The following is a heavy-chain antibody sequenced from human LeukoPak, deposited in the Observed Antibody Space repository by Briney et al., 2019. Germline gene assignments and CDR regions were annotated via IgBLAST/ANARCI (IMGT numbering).Heavy chain of an antibody. V-gene: IGHV4-34*01. J-gene: IGHJ4*02. CDR3: RTIFGVVINRDY. Sequence: SETLSLTCAVYGGSFSGYSWHWIRQPPGKGLEWIGEINHSGSTNYNPSLTSRVTISVDTSKNQFSLKLSSVTAADTAVYYCRTIFGVVINRDYWGQGTLVTVSS. CDR1: GGSFSGYS. D-gene: IGHD3-3*01. CDR2: INHSGST.